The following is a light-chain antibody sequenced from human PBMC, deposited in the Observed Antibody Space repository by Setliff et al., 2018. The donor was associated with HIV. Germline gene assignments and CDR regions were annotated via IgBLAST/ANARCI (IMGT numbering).Light chain of an antibody. Sequence: QSALTQPPSVSGAPGQRVTISCTGRSSNIGSGYDVHWYQHLPGTAPKLLIYGNNNRPSGVPDRFSGSKSGTSASLAITGLQAEDEADYYCQSYDSSLSAYVFGAGTKVTV. V-gene: IGLV1-40*01. CDR1: SSNIGSGYD. J-gene: IGLJ1*01. CDR3: QSYDSSLSAYV. CDR2: GNN.